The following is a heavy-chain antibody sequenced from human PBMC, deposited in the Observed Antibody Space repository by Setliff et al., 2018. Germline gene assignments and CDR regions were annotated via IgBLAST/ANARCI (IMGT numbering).Heavy chain of an antibody. CDR3: ASSSGFYYYDSSGYDY. D-gene: IGHD3-22*01. CDR2: IYYSGST. CDR1: GGSISSSSYY. J-gene: IGHJ4*02. V-gene: IGHV4-39*01. Sequence: PSETLSLTCTVSGGSISSSSYYWGWIRQPPGKGLEWIGSIYYSGSTYYNPSLKSRVTISVDTSKNQFSLKLSSVTAADTAVYYCASSSGFYYYDSSGYDYWGQGTLVTVSS.